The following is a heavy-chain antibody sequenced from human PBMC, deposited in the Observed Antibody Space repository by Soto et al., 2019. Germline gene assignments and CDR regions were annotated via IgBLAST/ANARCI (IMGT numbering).Heavy chain of an antibody. V-gene: IGHV4-61*03. Sequence: SETLSLTCSVSGGSVSSFSYYWSWIRQPPGRRPEWIGYIHHSGATRYNPSLNDRVSISLDTSKNHLALKLNSVTAADTAVYYCARARLRAVYAFDFWGQGTMVTVSS. CDR1: GGSVSSFSYY. CDR3: ARARLRAVYAFDF. D-gene: IGHD4-17*01. J-gene: IGHJ3*01. CDR2: IHHSGAT.